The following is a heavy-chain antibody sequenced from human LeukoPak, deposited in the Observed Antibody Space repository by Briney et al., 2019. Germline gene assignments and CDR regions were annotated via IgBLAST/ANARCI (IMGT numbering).Heavy chain of an antibody. D-gene: IGHD3-3*01. CDR1: GGSFSGYY. V-gene: IGHV4-34*01. Sequence: SETLSLTCAVYGGSFSGYYWSWIRQPPGKGLEWIGEINHSGSTNYNPSLKSRVTISVDTSKNQFSLKLSSVTAADTAVYYCARSYPTSPYTVFGVVTPYYFDYWGQGTLVTVSS. J-gene: IGHJ4*02. CDR3: ARSYPTSPYTVFGVVTPYYFDY. CDR2: INHSGST.